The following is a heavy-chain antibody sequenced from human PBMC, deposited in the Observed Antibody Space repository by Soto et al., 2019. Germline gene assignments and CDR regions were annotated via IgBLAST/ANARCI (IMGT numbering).Heavy chain of an antibody. CDR2: IHYSGST. Sequence: QVQLQESGPGLVKPSQTLSLTCTGSGGSISSGDYFWSWISQPPGKGLEWIGDIHYSGSTYYNPSAKSRVTKSVCKSKSQFSLKLNSVAAADTAGYFCARDGDIVVTALGSGMDVWGQGTTVTVSS. CDR3: ARDGDIVVTALGSGMDV. V-gene: IGHV4-30-4*01. CDR1: GGSISSGDYF. J-gene: IGHJ6*02. D-gene: IGHD2-2*01.